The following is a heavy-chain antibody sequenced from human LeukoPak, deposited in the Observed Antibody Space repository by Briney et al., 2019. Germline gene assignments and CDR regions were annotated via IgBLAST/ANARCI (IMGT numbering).Heavy chain of an antibody. CDR3: AAGWRYTYGYGD. V-gene: IGHV3-23*01. CDR2: ISSRATNT. D-gene: IGHD5-18*01. CDR1: GLTLDNFS. Sequence: AASLRLSCVVSGLTLDNFSMGWVRQAPGKGLEWVSTISSRATNTYYADSVKGRFTISRDNSKNTLYLELNTLRAEDTAVYYCAAGWRYTYGYGDLGQGTLVAVSS. J-gene: IGHJ4*02.